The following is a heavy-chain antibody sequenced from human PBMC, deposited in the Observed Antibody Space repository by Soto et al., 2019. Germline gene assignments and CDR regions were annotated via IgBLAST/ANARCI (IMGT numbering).Heavy chain of an antibody. CDR2: IYWDDDK. Sequence: QITLKESGPTLVKPTQTLTLTCTFSGFSLSTSGVGVGWIRQPPGKALEWLALIYWDDDKRYSPSLKSRLTITKDTSKNQVVLTMTNMDPVDTATYYCAHRPGHGSGYYDALFDYWGQGTLVTVSS. CDR1: GFSLSTSGVG. CDR3: AHRPGHGSGYYDALFDY. D-gene: IGHD3-22*01. V-gene: IGHV2-5*02. J-gene: IGHJ4*02.